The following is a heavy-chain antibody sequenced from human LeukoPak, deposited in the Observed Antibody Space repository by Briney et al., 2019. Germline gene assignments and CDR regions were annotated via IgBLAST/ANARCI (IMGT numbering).Heavy chain of an antibody. D-gene: IGHD1-26*01. CDR1: GGSISSSSYY. V-gene: IGHV4-39*01. J-gene: IGHJ4*02. Sequence: SETLSLTCTVSGGSISSSSYYWGWIRQPPGKGLEWIGSIYYSGSTHYNPSLRSRVTISVDTSKNQFSLKLSSVTAADTAVYYCARGSPAPDYWGKGTLVTVSS. CDR2: IYYSGST. CDR3: ARGSPAPDY.